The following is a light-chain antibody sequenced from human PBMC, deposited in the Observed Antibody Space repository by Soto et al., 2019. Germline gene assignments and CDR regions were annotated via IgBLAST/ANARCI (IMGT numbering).Light chain of an antibody. CDR2: WAS. Sequence: DIVMTQSPDSLAVSLGERATINCKSSQSVLYSANNKNCLAWYQQKPGQPPKLLLYWASTRESGVADRFSGGGSGTDFTLTISSLQAEDVAVYYCQQYYSTPRTFGQGTKVEIK. CDR3: QQYYSTPRT. J-gene: IGKJ1*01. V-gene: IGKV4-1*01. CDR1: QSVLYSANNKNC.